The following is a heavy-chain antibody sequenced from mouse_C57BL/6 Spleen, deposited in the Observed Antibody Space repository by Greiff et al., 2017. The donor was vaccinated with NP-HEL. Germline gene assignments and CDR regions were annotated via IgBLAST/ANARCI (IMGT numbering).Heavy chain of an antibody. J-gene: IGHJ1*03. V-gene: IGHV2-6-1*01. CDR2: IWSDGST. D-gene: IGHD2-3*01. Sequence: VHLVESGPGLVAPSQSLSITCTVSGFSLTSYGVHWVRQPPGKGLEWLVVIWSDGSTTYNSALNSSLSISKDNSKSQVFLKMNSLQTDDTAMYYCARQGWLLQHWYFDVWGTGTTVTVSS. CDR1: GFSLTSYG. CDR3: ARQGWLLQHWYFDV.